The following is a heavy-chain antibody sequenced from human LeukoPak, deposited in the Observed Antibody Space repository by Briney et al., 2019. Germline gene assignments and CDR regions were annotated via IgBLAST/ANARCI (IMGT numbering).Heavy chain of an antibody. V-gene: IGHV3-7*01. CDR3: ARDPFEL. CDR2: ITQGGSDK. J-gene: IGHJ4*02. CDR1: GFTLSNHW. D-gene: IGHD1-26*01. Sequence: PGGSLRLSCEASGFTLSNHWMTWVRQAPGKGLEWVATITQGGSDKFYVDSVKGRFTISGDNAKNSLYLQMNSLRAEDTAVYYCARDPFELWGQGTLVTASS.